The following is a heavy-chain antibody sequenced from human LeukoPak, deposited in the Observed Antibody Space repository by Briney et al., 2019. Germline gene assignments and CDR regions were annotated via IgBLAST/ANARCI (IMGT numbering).Heavy chain of an antibody. V-gene: IGHV1-46*01. CDR3: ARGWIAETTVVTPYNY. Sequence: GASVKVSCKASGYTFTSYAMNWVRQAPGQGLEWMGIINPSGGSTSYAQKFQGRVTMTRDTSTSTVYMELSSLRSEDTAVYYCARGWIAETTVVTPYNYWGQGTLVTVSS. D-gene: IGHD4-23*01. J-gene: IGHJ4*02. CDR2: INPSGGST. CDR1: GYTFTSYA.